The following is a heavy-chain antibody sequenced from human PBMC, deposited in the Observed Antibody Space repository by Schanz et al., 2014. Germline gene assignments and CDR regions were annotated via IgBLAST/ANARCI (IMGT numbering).Heavy chain of an antibody. CDR1: GFTFSTYW. V-gene: IGHV3-74*01. Sequence: EVQLVESGGGLVQPGGSLRLSCAASGFTFSTYWMHWVRQAPGKGLVWVSIITGSGATYYADSVKGRFTISRDNSKNTLFLQMDSLRVEDTAVYYCMAMGRNTSHYFDHWGQGTLVTVSS. D-gene: IGHD1-1*01. J-gene: IGHJ4*02. CDR3: MAMGRNTSHYFDH. CDR2: IITGSGAT.